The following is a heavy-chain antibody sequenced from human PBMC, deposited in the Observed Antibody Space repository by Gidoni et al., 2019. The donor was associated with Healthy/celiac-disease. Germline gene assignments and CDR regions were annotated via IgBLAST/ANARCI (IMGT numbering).Heavy chain of an antibody. Sequence: QVQLVESGGGVVQPGRSLRLPCAASGFTFSSYGMHWVRPAPGKGLEWVAVIWYDGSNKYYADSVKGRFTISRDNSKNTLYLQMNSLRAEDTAVYYCAREMQLAFDYWGQGTLVTVSS. J-gene: IGHJ4*02. CDR2: IWYDGSNK. V-gene: IGHV3-33*01. D-gene: IGHD6-6*01. CDR3: AREMQLAFDY. CDR1: GFTFSSYG.